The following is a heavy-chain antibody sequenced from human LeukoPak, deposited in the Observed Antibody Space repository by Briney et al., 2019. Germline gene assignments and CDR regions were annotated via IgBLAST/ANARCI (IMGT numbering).Heavy chain of an antibody. CDR3: ARVAVIGVIDY. J-gene: IGHJ4*01. V-gene: IGHV5-51*01. D-gene: IGHD3-10*01. Sequence: GGSLKISCQASGFPLNDYWIAWVRQMPGQGLEWLGFTSRGDSQGKYSPSFQGQVTISADKSINTAYLHWTSLKASDTGIYYCARVAVIGVIDYWGQGSLVTVSS. CDR1: GFPLNDYW. CDR2: TSRGDSQG.